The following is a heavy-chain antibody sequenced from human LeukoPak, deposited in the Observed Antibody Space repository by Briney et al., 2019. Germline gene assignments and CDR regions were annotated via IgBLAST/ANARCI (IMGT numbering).Heavy chain of an antibody. CDR1: GFTFSSYG. J-gene: IGHJ5*02. Sequence: GGSLRLSCAASGFTFSSYGMSWVRQAPGKGLEWVSAISPSGDNTYYADSMKGRFTISRDNSRNTLYLQVNTLRAADTALYYCAKTDCTSTSCYIGWFDPWGQGTLVTVSS. CDR3: AKTDCTSTSCYIGWFDP. CDR2: ISPSGDNT. V-gene: IGHV3-23*01. D-gene: IGHD2-2*02.